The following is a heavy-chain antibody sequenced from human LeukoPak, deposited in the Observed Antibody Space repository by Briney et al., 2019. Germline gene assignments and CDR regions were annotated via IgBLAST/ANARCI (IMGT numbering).Heavy chain of an antibody. CDR3: ARDAVRFLDAGWFDP. CDR1: GFTFSDYY. CDR2: ISSSGSTI. D-gene: IGHD3-3*01. V-gene: IGHV3-11*01. Sequence: GGSLRLPCAASGFTFSDYYMSWIRQAPGKGLEWVSYISSSGSTIYYADSVKGRFTISRDNAKNSLYLQMNSLRAEDTAVYYCARDAVRFLDAGWFDPWGQGTLVTVSS. J-gene: IGHJ5*02.